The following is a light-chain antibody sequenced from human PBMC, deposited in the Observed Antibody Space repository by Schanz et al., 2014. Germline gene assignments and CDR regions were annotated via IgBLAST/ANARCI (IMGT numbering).Light chain of an antibody. J-gene: IGLJ2*01. CDR1: SSDVGGYHY. V-gene: IGLV2-23*02. CDR3: SSYALSTTFVI. Sequence: QSALTQPPSASGSPGQSVTISCTGTSSDVGGYHYVSWYQQHPGKAPKLMIYDVNNRPSGVSNRFSGSKSGNTASLTISRLQAEDEADYSCSSYALSTTFVIFGGGTKLTVL. CDR2: DVN.